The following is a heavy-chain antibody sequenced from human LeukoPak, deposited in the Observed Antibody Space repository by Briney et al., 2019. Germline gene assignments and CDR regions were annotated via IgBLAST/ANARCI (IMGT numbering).Heavy chain of an antibody. CDR3: AKADDILTGYYMNYYYYYGMDV. CDR2: ISGDGGST. V-gene: IGHV3-43*02. J-gene: IGHJ6*02. CDR1: GFTFDDYA. D-gene: IGHD3-9*01. Sequence: PGGSLRLSCAASGFTFDDYAMHWVRQAPGKGLEWVSLISGDGGSTYYADSVKGRFTISRDNSKNSLYLQMNSLRTEDTALYYCAKADDILTGYYMNYYYYYGMDVWGQGTTVTVSS.